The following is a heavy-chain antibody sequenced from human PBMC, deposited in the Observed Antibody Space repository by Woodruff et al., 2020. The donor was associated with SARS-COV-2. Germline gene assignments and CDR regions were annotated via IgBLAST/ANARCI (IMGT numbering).Heavy chain of an antibody. V-gene: IGHV4-34*01. Sequence: GLEWIGEIEHGGRATYNPSLNSRVTISLDSSKSQFSLRLTSVTAADTAVYYCARSYYDSSGYYYWGWFDPWGQGTLVT. J-gene: IGHJ5*02. CDR2: IEHGGRA. CDR3: ARSYYDSSGYYYWGWFDP. D-gene: IGHD3-22*01.